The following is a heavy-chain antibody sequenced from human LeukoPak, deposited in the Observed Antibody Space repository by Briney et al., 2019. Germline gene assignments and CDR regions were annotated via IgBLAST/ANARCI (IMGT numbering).Heavy chain of an antibody. V-gene: IGHV4-59*08. CDR2: SYYSGST. CDR3: ARHTDIAALSSLNY. CDR1: GGSISSYY. D-gene: IGHD6-13*01. J-gene: IGHJ4*02. Sequence: SETLSLTCTVSGGSISSYYWSWIRQTPGKGLEWIGDSYYSGSTNYNPSLKSRVTISVDTSKNQFSLKSSSVPAADTAVYYCARHTDIAALSSLNYWGQGTLVTVSS.